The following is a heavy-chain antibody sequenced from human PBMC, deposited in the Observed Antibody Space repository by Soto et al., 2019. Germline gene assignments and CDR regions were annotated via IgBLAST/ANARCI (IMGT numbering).Heavy chain of an antibody. CDR3: ARSGVVTLSNWFDP. CDR2: IYYSGST. Sequence: TSETLSLTCTVSGGSISSGDYYWSWIRQPPGKGLEWIGYIYYSGSTYYNPSLKSRVTISVDTSKNQFSLKLSSVTAAYTAVYYCARSGVVTLSNWFDPWGQGTLVTVSS. CDR1: GGSISSGDYY. D-gene: IGHD2-15*01. J-gene: IGHJ5*02. V-gene: IGHV4-30-4*01.